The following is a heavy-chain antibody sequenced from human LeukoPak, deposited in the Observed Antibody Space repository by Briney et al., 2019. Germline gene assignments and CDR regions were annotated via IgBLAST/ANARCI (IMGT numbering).Heavy chain of an antibody. V-gene: IGHV4-4*07. CDR2: LYASGNP. D-gene: IGHD4/OR15-4a*01. CDR1: GDSINGYY. Sequence: SETLSLICSVSGDSINGYYWSWIRVPAGKGLEWIGRLYASGNPNYASGTTHTNASLRSRLTMSLDTSKNQLSLELRSVTAADTAVYYCAREAKPANAAGLDVWGQGTTVTVSS. J-gene: IGHJ6*02. CDR3: AREAKPANAAGLDV.